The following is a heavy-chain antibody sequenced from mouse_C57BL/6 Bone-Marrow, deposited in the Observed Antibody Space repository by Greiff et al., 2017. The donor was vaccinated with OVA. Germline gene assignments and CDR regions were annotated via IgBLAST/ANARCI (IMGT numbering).Heavy chain of an antibody. D-gene: IGHD1-1*01. CDR2: IYPSNGDT. Sequence: QVQLQQSGAELARPGASVKLSCKASGYTFTSYGISWVKQRNGQGLEWIGEIYPSNGDTYYNEKFKGKATLTVDKSSRTAYMELRSLTSEDSAVYSCSGYIYYSMDYWGQGTSVTVSS. V-gene: IGHV1-81*01. CDR3: SGYIYYSMDY. CDR1: GYTFTSYG. J-gene: IGHJ4*01.